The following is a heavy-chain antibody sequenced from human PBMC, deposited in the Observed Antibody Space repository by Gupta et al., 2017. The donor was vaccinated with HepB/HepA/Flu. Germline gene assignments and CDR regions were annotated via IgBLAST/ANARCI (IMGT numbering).Heavy chain of an antibody. CDR1: GFTLRFYE. V-gene: IGHV3-48*03. Sequence: EVQLVASGGGLVQPGGSMSLSCAASGFTLRFYEMNWVRQAPGKGLELVAYISSSGSTISYADSVKGRFTISRDNAKNSLYLQMHSLRAEDTAVYYCARIPLDFDFWGQGTLVTVSS. J-gene: IGHJ4*02. D-gene: IGHD2-21*01. CDR3: ARIPLDFDF. CDR2: ISSSGSTI.